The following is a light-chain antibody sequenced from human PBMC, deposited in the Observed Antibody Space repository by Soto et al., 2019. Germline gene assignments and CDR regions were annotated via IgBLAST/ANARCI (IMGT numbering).Light chain of an antibody. CDR1: QSVSSSY. Sequence: EIVMTQSQATLSVSPGKRPTLSCRTSQSVSSSYLAWYQQKPGQAPRLLIYGVSTRATGIPARFSGSGSGTEFTLTISSLQSEDFAVYYCQHYNNWPLTFGGGTKVDIK. CDR3: QHYNNWPLT. V-gene: IGKV3-15*01. CDR2: GVS. J-gene: IGKJ4*01.